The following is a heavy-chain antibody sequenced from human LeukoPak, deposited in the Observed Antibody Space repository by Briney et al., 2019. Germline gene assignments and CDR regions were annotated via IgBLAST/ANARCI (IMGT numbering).Heavy chain of an antibody. Sequence: TGGSLRLSCAASGFTFRSYGMHWVRQAPGKGLEWVAVIWYDGSNKYYADSVKGRFTISRDNSKNTLYLQMNSLRAEDTAVYYCARDRREQQLAPGLYWFDPWGQGTLVTVSS. J-gene: IGHJ5*02. V-gene: IGHV3-33*08. CDR2: IWYDGSNK. CDR1: GFTFRSYG. D-gene: IGHD6-13*01. CDR3: ARDRREQQLAPGLYWFDP.